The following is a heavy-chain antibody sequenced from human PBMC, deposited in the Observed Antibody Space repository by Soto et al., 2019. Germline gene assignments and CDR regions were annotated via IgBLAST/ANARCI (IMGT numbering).Heavy chain of an antibody. CDR2: IIPIFGTA. D-gene: IGHD6-19*01. J-gene: IGHJ2*01. Sequence: QVQLVQSGAEVKKPGSSVKVSCKASGGTFSSYAISWVRQAPGQGLEWMGGIIPIFGTANYAQKFQGRVTITADESTSTAYREVSRRRSEDTALYYWARGGGRGARSSGWCDYGYFDLGGRGPLVSASS. CDR1: GGTFSSYA. V-gene: IGHV1-69*01. CDR3: ARGGGRGARSSGWCDYGYFDL.